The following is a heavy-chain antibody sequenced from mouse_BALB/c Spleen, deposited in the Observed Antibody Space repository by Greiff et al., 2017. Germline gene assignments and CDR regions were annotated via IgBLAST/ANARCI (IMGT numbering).Heavy chain of an antibody. J-gene: IGHJ2*01. D-gene: IGHD2-3*01. CDR2: INPSTGYT. CDR1: GYTFTSYW. V-gene: IGHV1-7*01. CDR3: ARDGYYVY. Sequence: QVQLQQSGAELAKPGASVKMSCKASGYTFTSYWMHWVKQRPGQGLEWIGYINPSTGYTEYNQTFKDKATLTADKTSSTAYMQLSSLTSEDSAVYYCARDGYYVYWGQGTTLTVSS.